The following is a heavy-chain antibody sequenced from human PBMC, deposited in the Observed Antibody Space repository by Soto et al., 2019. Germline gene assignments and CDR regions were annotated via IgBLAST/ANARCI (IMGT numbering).Heavy chain of an antibody. D-gene: IGHD6-19*01. V-gene: IGHV3-23*01. CDR1: GFTFSSYA. CDR3: AKGQYYSGWCTLDY. CDR2: IRDGGGSS. J-gene: IGHJ4*02. Sequence: EVQLLESGGDLVQPGGSLRLSCAASGFTFSSYAMSWVRQAPGKGLEWVSTIRDGGGSSYYPDSVKGRFTLARYNSKNTLQRQMNSVRAEDTAVYYCAKGQYYSGWCTLDYWGQGTLVTVSS.